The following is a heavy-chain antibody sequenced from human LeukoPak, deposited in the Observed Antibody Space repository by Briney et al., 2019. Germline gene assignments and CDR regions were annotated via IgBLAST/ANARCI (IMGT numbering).Heavy chain of an antibody. CDR1: GGTFSSYV. CDR3: AREPEPAITMVRGEVFDI. Sequence: ASARVSCKASGGTFSSYVISWVRQAPGQGLEWMGGIISGFGTANYAQKFQGTVTINADVSATTVYMVLNSLRSEDTAVYYCAREPEPAITMVRGEVFDIWGQGTMVIVSS. V-gene: IGHV1-69*01. J-gene: IGHJ3*02. D-gene: IGHD3-10*01. CDR2: IISGFGTA.